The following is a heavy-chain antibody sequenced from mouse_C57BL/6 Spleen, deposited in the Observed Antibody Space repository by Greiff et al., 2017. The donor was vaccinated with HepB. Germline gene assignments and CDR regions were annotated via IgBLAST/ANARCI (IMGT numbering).Heavy chain of an antibody. CDR3: ARRGRVHYAMDY. D-gene: IGHD1-1*01. J-gene: IGHJ4*01. CDR2: INPNNGGT. Sequence: VQLQHSGPELVKPGASVKIPCKASGYTFTDYNMDWVKQSHGKSLEWIGDINPNNGGTIYNQKFKGKATLTVDKSSSTAYMELRSLTSEDTAVYYCARRGRVHYAMDYWGQGTSVTVSS. CDR1: GYTFTDYN. V-gene: IGHV1-18*01.